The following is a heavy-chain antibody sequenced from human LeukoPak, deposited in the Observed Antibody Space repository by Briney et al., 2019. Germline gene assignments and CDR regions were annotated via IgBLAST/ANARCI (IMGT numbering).Heavy chain of an antibody. CDR2: INPNSGGT. Sequence: ASVKVSCKASGYTFTGYYMHWVRQAPGQGLEWMGWINPNSGGTNYAQKFQGRVTMTRDTSTSTAYMELRSLRSDDTAVYYCARDRSSLNLPGAFDIWGQGTMVTVSS. J-gene: IGHJ3*02. CDR1: GYTFTGYY. V-gene: IGHV1-2*02. CDR3: ARDRSSLNLPGAFDI. D-gene: IGHD1-14*01.